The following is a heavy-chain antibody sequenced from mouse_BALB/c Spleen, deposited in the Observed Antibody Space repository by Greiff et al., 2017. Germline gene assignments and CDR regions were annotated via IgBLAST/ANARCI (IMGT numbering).Heavy chain of an antibody. V-gene: IGHV1-54*01. CDR2: INPGSGGT. D-gene: IGHD2-2*01. J-gene: IGHJ2*01. CDR3: ASVRYGYDVDY. Sequence: QVQLQQSGAELVRPGTSVKVSCKASGYAFTNYLIEWVKQRPGQGLEWIGVINPGSGGTNYNEKFKGKATLTVDKSSSTAYMQLSSLTSEDSAVYYCASVRYGYDVDYWGQGTTLTVSS. CDR1: GYAFTNYL.